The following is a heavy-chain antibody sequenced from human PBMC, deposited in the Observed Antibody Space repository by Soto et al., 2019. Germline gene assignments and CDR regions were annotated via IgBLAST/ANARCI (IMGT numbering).Heavy chain of an antibody. CDR1: GYSFTTYG. V-gene: IGHV1-18*01. D-gene: IGHD3-22*01. Sequence: ASVKVSCKASGYSFTTYGISWVRQAPGQGLEWMGWISVYNGNANYAQNLQGRVTMTTDTSTSTAYMELRSLRSDDTAVYYCARDFYYYDSSGYFDYWG. J-gene: IGHJ4*01. CDR2: ISVYNGNA. CDR3: ARDFYYYDSSGYFDY.